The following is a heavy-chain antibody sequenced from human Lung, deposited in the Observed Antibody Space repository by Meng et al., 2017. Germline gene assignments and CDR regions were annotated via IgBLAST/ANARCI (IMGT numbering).Heavy chain of an antibody. Sequence: QVQLQQCGAVLLTPSETLSLTCVVSGGSFSDYYWSWIRQPPGKGLEWIGEINHSGSTNYNPSLESRATISVDTSQNNLSLKLSSVTAADSAVYYCARGPTTMAHDFDYWGQGTLVTVSS. D-gene: IGHD4-11*01. CDR1: GGSFSDYY. CDR2: INHSGST. CDR3: ARGPTTMAHDFDY. J-gene: IGHJ4*02. V-gene: IGHV4-34*01.